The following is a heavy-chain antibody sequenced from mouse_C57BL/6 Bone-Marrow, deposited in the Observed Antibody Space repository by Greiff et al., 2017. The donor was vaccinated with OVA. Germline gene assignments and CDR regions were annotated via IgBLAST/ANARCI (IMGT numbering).Heavy chain of an antibody. D-gene: IGHD2-3*01. J-gene: IGHJ2*01. V-gene: IGHV1-81*01. CDR2: IYPRSGNT. Sequence: VKLVESGAELARPGASVKLSCKASGYTFTSYGISWVKQRTGQGLEWIGEIYPRSGNTYYNEKFKGKATLTADKSSSTAYMELRSLTSEDSAVYFCARDGMWLLDYWGQGTTLTVSS. CDR3: ARDGMWLLDY. CDR1: GYTFTSYG.